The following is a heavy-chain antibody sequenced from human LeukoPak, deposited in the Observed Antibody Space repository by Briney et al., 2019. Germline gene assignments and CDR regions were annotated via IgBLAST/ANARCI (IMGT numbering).Heavy chain of an antibody. D-gene: IGHD6-13*01. Sequence: SETLSLTCTVSGGSISSSSYYWGWIRQPPGKGLEWIGSIYYSGSTYYNPSLKSRVTISVDTSNNQFSLKLTSVTAADTAVYYCARDPAAAGMPFDYWGQGTLVTVSS. CDR2: IYYSGST. CDR1: GGSISSSSYY. J-gene: IGHJ4*02. V-gene: IGHV4-39*07. CDR3: ARDPAAAGMPFDY.